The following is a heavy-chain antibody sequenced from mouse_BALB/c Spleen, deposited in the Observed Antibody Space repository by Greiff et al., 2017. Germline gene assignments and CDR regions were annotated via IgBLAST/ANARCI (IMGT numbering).Heavy chain of an antibody. J-gene: IGHJ1*01. CDR1: GFSLTGYG. Sequence: QVQLKESGPGLVAPSQSLSITCTVSGFSLTGYGVNWVRQPPGKGLEWLGMIWGDGSTDYNSALKSRLSINKDNSKSQVFLKMNSLQTDDTARYYCARGSPPVYDYDGSWYFDVWGAGTTVTVSS. CDR2: IWGDGST. D-gene: IGHD2-4*01. CDR3: ARGSPPVYDYDGSWYFDV. V-gene: IGHV2-6-7*01.